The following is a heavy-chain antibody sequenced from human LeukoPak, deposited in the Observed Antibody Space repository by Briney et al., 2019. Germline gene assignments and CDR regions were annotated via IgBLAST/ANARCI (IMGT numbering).Heavy chain of an antibody. CDR3: ARHSPIRVGATPYYFDY. D-gene: IGHD1-26*01. V-gene: IGHV4-39*01. J-gene: IGHJ4*02. Sequence: KASETLSLTCTVSGGSISSSSYYWGWIRQPPGKGLEWIGSIYYSGSTYYNPSLKSRVTISVDTSKNQFSLKLSSVTAADTAVYYCARHSPIRVGATPYYFDYWGQGTLVTVSS. CDR1: GGSISSSSYY. CDR2: IYYSGST.